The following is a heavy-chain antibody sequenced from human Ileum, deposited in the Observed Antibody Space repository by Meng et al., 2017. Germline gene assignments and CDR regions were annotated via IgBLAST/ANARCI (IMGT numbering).Heavy chain of an antibody. J-gene: IGHJ4*02. V-gene: IGHV2-5*02. CDR3: AHRGVGPFDN. CDR2: IYWDEEI. D-gene: IGHD1-26*01. Sequence: QITLKESGPTLMKPTQTLTLTCTFSGLSLSASRVGVGWIRQPPGKALEWLAVIYWDEEILYSPSLKSRLTITKDTSKNQVILTMTNMDPVDTGTYYCAHRGVGPFDNWGQGTLVTVSS. CDR1: GLSLSASRVG.